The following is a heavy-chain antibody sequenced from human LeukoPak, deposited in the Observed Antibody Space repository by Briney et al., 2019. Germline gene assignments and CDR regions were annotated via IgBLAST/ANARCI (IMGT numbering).Heavy chain of an antibody. CDR1: GYSISSGYY. CDR2: IYHSGRS. Sequence: SETLSLTCTVSGYSISSGYYWGWIRQSPGKGLEWIGSIYHSGRSYYNPSLKSRVTISVDTSKNYFSLKLSSVTAADTAVYYCAREYIAAAGYDYWGQGTLVTVSS. CDR3: AREYIAAAGYDY. D-gene: IGHD6-13*01. V-gene: IGHV4-38-2*02. J-gene: IGHJ4*02.